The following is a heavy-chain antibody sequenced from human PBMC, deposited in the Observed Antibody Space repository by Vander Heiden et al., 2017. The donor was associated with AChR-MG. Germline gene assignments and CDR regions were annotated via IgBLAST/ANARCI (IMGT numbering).Heavy chain of an antibody. CDR2: FDPEDGET. CDR1: GYTLPELS. V-gene: IGHV1-24*01. J-gene: IGHJ6*02. D-gene: IGHD4-17*01. CDR3: ATGTTVTRCHYYYYGMDV. Sequence: QVQLVQSGAEVKKPGASVKVSCKVSGYTLPELSMHWVRQAPGKGLEWMGCFDPEDGETIYAQKFHGRVTMTEDTSTDTAYMELSSLRSEDTAVYYCATGTTVTRCHYYYYGMDVWGQGTTVTVSS.